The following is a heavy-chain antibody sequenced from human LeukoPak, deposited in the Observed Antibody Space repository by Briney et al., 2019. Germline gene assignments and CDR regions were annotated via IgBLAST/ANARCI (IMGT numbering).Heavy chain of an antibody. D-gene: IGHD5-12*01. V-gene: IGHV3-48*03. CDR1: GFTFSSYE. CDR2: ISSSGSTI. J-gene: IGHJ4*02. CDR3: AREYGGFPPYFDY. Sequence: GGSLRLSCAASGFTFSSYEMNWVRQAPGKVLEWVSYISSSGSTIYYADSVKGRFTISRDNAKNSLYLQMDSLRAEDTAVYSCAREYGGFPPYFDYWGQGTLVTVSS.